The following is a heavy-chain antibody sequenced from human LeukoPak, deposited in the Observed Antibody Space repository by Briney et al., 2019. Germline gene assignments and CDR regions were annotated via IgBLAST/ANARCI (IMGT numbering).Heavy chain of an antibody. CDR2: INHSGST. Sequence: SETLSLTCAVYGGSFSGYYWSWIRQPPGKGLEWIGEINHSGSTNYNPSLKSRVTISVDTSKNQFSLKLSSVTVADTAVYYCARAGDWLPFDYWGQGTLVTVSS. J-gene: IGHJ4*02. CDR1: GGSFSGYY. CDR3: ARAGDWLPFDY. V-gene: IGHV4-34*01. D-gene: IGHD3-9*01.